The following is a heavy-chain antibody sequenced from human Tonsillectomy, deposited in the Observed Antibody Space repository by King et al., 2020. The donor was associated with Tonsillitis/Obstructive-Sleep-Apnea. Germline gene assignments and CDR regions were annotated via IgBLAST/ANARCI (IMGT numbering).Heavy chain of an antibody. J-gene: IGHJ4*02. Sequence: QLQESGPGLVKPSETLSLTCTVSGAFISSSGYYWGWIRQPPGKGVGWIGTIYYSGTTYYNPSLMSRVTISVDTSKNKFFLKLSSVTAADTAVYYCGRQSDYGSGSYLYFFNYGGQGSLVTVSS. D-gene: IGHD3-10*01. V-gene: IGHV4-39*01. CDR2: IYYSGTT. CDR3: GRQSDYGSGSYLYFFNY. CDR1: GAFISSSGYY.